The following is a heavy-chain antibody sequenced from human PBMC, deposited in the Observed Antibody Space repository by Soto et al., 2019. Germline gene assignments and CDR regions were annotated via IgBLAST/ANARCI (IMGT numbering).Heavy chain of an antibody. D-gene: IGHD6-19*01. CDR2: INHSGRA. Sequence: QVQLQQWGAGLLKPSETLSLTCGVSGASLSGVYWTWIRQTPGRGLEWIGEINHSGRAYYNPALEDRVTISVETSKKQFSLSLTSVTAADTGRYYCARAFKGIIENTGWPKPYYYGLDVWAQVPAVIVSS. J-gene: IGHJ6*02. V-gene: IGHV4-34*01. CDR3: ARAFKGIIENTGWPKPYYYGLDV. CDR1: GASLSGVY.